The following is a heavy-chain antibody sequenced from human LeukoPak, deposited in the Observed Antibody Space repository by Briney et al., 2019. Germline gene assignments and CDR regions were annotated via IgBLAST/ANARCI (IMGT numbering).Heavy chain of an antibody. Sequence: PSETLSLTCTVSGGSISSYYWSWIRQPPGKGLEWIGYIYTSGSTYYNPSLKSRVTISVDTSKNQFPLKLSSVTAADTAVYYCARTQKTLRFLEWLPLDFDPWGQGTLVTVSS. V-gene: IGHV4-4*09. J-gene: IGHJ5*02. CDR3: ARTQKTLRFLEWLPLDFDP. CDR2: IYTSGST. D-gene: IGHD3-3*01. CDR1: GGSISSYY.